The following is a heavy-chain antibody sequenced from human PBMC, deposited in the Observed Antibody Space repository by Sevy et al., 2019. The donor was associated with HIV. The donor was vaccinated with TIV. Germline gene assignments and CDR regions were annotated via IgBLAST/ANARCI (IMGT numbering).Heavy chain of an antibody. CDR1: GFTFSSHW. CDR2: INPDGSEK. D-gene: IGHD1-26*01. J-gene: IGHJ4*02. CDR3: AKTYGGGSFDY. Sequence: GGSLRLSCAPSGFTFSSHWMTWVRQAPGKGLEWVANINPDGSEKYHVESVKGRFTISRDNAKSSLYLQMHSLRVEDTAVYYCAKTYGGGSFDYWGQGTLVTVSS. V-gene: IGHV3-7*01.